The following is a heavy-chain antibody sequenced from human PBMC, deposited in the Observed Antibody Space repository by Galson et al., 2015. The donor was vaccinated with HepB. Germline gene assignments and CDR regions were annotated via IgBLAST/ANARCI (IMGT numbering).Heavy chain of an antibody. D-gene: IGHD2-2*01. Sequence: SLRLSCAASGFTFSPYAMNWVRQAPGKGLEWVSAISGRGDDAYYADSVKGRFTVSRDKTKNTLYLQMNSLRAEDTAVYYCVKGKYTSSYYDYWGQGTLVTVSS. V-gene: IGHV3-23*01. CDR1: GFTFSPYA. CDR2: ISGRGDDA. J-gene: IGHJ4*02. CDR3: VKGKYTSSYYDY.